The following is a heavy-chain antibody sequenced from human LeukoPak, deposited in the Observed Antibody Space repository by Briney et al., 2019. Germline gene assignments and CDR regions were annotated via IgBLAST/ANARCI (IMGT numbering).Heavy chain of an antibody. J-gene: IGHJ5*02. Sequence: PSETLSLTCTVSGGSISSSSYYWGWIRQPPGKGLEWIGSIYYSGSTYYNPSLKSRDTISVDTSKDQFCLKLSSVTAADTAVYYCARTQSHVLLWFGLDPWGQGTLVTVSS. CDR1: GGSISSSSYY. CDR2: IYYSGST. D-gene: IGHD3-10*01. V-gene: IGHV4-39*01. CDR3: ARTQSHVLLWFGLDP.